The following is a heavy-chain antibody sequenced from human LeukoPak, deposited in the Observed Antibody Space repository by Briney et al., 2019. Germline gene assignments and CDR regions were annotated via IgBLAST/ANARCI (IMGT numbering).Heavy chain of an antibody. CDR3: ARSHCSSTSCYTNWFDP. V-gene: IGHV1-2*02. Sequence: GASVKVSCKASGYTLTGYYMHWVRQAPGQGLEWMGWINPNSGGTNYAQKFQGRVTMTRDTSISTAYMELSRLRSDDTAVYYCARSHCSSTSCYTNWFDPWGQGTLVTVSS. J-gene: IGHJ5*02. D-gene: IGHD2-2*02. CDR1: GYTLTGYY. CDR2: INPNSGGT.